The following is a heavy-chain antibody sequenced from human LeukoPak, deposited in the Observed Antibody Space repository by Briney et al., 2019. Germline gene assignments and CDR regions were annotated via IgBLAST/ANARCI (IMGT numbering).Heavy chain of an antibody. CDR1: GFTFSSYG. CDR3: AKEGSSWYKYFQH. V-gene: IGHV3-30*02. Sequence: PGGSLRLSCAASGFTFSSYGMHWVRQAPGKGLEWVAFIRYDGSNKYYADSVKGRFTISRDNSKNTLYLQMNSLRAEDTAVYYCAKEGSSWYKYFQHWGQGTLVTVSS. D-gene: IGHD6-13*01. J-gene: IGHJ1*01. CDR2: IRYDGSNK.